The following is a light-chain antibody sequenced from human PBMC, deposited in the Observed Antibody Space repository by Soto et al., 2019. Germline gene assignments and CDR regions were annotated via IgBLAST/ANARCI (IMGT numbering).Light chain of an antibody. V-gene: IGKV3-11*01. CDR2: DAS. CDR1: QSVSSY. CDR3: QQRSNWPPIT. J-gene: IGKJ5*01. Sequence: EIVMTQSPATLSVSPGERVTLSCRASQSVSSYLAWYQQKPGQAPRLLIYDASNRATGIPARLSGSGSGTDFTLTISSLEPEDFAVYYCQQRSNWPPITFGQGTRLEI.